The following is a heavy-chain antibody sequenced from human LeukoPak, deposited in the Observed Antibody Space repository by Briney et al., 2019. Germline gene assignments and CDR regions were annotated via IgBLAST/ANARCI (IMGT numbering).Heavy chain of an antibody. V-gene: IGHV3-30*04. D-gene: IGHD5-18*01. CDR3: ARDVWASWGYSSLFDY. CDR1: GFTLSSYA. J-gene: IGHJ4*02. CDR2: ISYDGSNK. Sequence: PGGSLRLSCAASGFTLSSYAMSWVRQGPGKGLEWVAVISYDGSNKYYADSVKGRFTISRDNSKNTLYLQMNSLRAEDTAVYYCARDVWASWGYSSLFDYWGQGTLVTVSS.